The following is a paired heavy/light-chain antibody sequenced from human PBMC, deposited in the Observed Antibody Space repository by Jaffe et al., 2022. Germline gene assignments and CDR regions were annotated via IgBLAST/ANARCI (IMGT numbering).Light chain of an antibody. V-gene: IGLV8-61*01. J-gene: IGLJ3*02. Sequence: QTVVTQEPSFSVSPGGTVTLTCGLSSGSVSTNYYPSWFQQTPGQAPRTLIYSTNSRSSGVPDRFSGSILGNKAALTITGAQADDESDYYCVLYMGSGIWVFGGGTKLTVL. CDR1: SGSVSTNYY. CDR3: VLYMGSGIWV. CDR2: STN.
Heavy chain of an antibody. J-gene: IGHJ4*02. CDR2: ISGSGGGT. CDR1: GFTLRFYG. D-gene: IGHD6-13*01. Sequence: EVQLLESGGGLVQPGGSLRLSCAASGFTLRFYGMTWVRQAPGKGLEWVSTISGSGGGTYYADSVKGRFTISRDNSKNTLYLQMNGLRAEDTAVYYCAKDSSSWYRPFDYWGQGALVTVSS. V-gene: IGHV3-23*01. CDR3: AKDSSSWYRPFDY.